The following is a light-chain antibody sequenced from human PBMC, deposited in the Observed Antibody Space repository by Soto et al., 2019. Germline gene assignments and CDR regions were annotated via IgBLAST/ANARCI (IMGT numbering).Light chain of an antibody. J-gene: IGKJ5*01. CDR1: QDIGSW. CDR3: LQTDTFPIT. V-gene: IGKV1-12*01. CDR2: AAS. Sequence: DIQMTQSPSSVSSSLGDRVTITCRASQDIGSWLAWYQQKPGKAPNLLIYAASSLQSGVPSRFSGSGSGTFFTLTISSLQPEDFATYFCLQTDTFPITFGQGTRLEIK.